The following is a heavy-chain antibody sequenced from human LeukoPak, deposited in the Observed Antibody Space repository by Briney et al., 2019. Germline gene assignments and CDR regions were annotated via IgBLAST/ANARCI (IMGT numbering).Heavy chain of an antibody. D-gene: IGHD6-13*01. CDR3: ARVAAAPGTFDP. Sequence: GGSLRLSCAPSGFTFSSYEMNWVRQAPGKGLEWLSYISGSGSNIYYANSVKGRFTTSRDNAKNSLYLQMNSLRVEDTAVYYCARVAAAPGTFDPWGQGTLVTVSS. CDR2: ISGSGSNI. J-gene: IGHJ5*02. CDR1: GFTFSSYE. V-gene: IGHV3-48*03.